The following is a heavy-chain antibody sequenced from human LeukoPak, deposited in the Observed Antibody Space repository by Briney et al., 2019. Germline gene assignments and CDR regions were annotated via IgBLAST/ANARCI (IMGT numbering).Heavy chain of an antibody. D-gene: IGHD3-10*01. V-gene: IGHV1-18*01. Sequence: ASVKVSCKASGYTFTSYGISWVRQAPGQGLEWMGWISAYNGNTNYAQKLQGRVTMTTDTSTSTAYMELRSLRSDDTAVYYCARVVGRGVIITGAFDIWGQRTMVTVSS. J-gene: IGHJ3*02. CDR1: GYTFTSYG. CDR2: ISAYNGNT. CDR3: ARVVGRGVIITGAFDI.